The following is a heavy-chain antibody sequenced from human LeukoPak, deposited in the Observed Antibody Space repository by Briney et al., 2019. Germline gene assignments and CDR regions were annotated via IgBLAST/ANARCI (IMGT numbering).Heavy chain of an antibody. J-gene: IGHJ4*02. Sequence: PSETLSLTCTVSGYSISSGYYWGWIRQPPGKGLEWIGSIYHSGSTYYNPSLKSRVTISVDTSKNQFSLKLSSVTAADTAVYYCARVEGSSWYVSPPYFDYWGQGTLVTVSS. CDR1: GYSISSGYY. CDR2: IYHSGST. CDR3: ARVEGSSWYVSPPYFDY. D-gene: IGHD6-13*01. V-gene: IGHV4-38-2*02.